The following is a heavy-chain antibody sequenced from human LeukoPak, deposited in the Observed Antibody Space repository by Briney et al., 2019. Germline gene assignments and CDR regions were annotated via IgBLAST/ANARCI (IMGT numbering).Heavy chain of an antibody. CDR1: GFTFSSYA. D-gene: IGHD2-2*01. CDR2: ISGSGGST. CDR3: AKGEGDCSSTSCYPFDY. Sequence: GGSLRLSCAASGFTFSSYAMSWVRQAPGKGLEWVSAISGSGGSTYYADSVKGRFTISRDNSKNTLYLQMNSLRAEDTAVYYCAKGEGDCSSTSCYPFDYWGQGTLVTVSS. V-gene: IGHV3-23*01. J-gene: IGHJ4*02.